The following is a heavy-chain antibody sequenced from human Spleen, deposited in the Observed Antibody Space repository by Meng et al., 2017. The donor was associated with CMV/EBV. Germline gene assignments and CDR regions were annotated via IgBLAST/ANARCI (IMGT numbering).Heavy chain of an antibody. CDR1: GFTFSGYW. J-gene: IGHJ4*02. Sequence: GGSLRLSCAASGFTFSGYWMTWVRQAPGKGLEWVANIKQGGSEKYYVDSVKGRFTISRDNAKNSLFLQMNSLRAEDTAVYYCARKDFWSGYYDYWGQGTLVTVSS. V-gene: IGHV3-7*01. CDR2: IKQGGSEK. D-gene: IGHD3-3*01. CDR3: ARKDFWSGYYDY.